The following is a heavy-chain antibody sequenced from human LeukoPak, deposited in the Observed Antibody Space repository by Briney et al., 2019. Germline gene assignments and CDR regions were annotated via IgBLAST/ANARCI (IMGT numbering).Heavy chain of an antibody. D-gene: IGHD5-12*01. Sequence: GGSLRLSCAASGFTFSNYWMSWVRQAPGKGPEWVANIKQDGSEQYYVDSVKGRFTISRDNAKNSLCLQMNSLRDEDTAVYYCARMGSGHDWSLFDYWGQGTLVTVSS. J-gene: IGHJ4*02. CDR1: GFTFSNYW. CDR2: IKQDGSEQ. CDR3: ARMGSGHDWSLFDY. V-gene: IGHV3-7*03.